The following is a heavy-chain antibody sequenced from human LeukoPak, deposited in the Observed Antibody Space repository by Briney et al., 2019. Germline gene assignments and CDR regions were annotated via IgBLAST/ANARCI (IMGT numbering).Heavy chain of an antibody. V-gene: IGHV3-48*03. J-gene: IGHJ4*02. CDR3: ARQYISGQWYFDY. Sequence: GGSLRLSCAASGFTFSSYEMTWVRQAPGKGLEWVSYISHSGSTIYYADSVKGRFTISRDNSKNTLYLQMNSLIPEDTAVYYCARQYISGQWYFDYWGQGTLVTVSS. D-gene: IGHD5-18*01. CDR1: GFTFSSYE. CDR2: ISHSGSTI.